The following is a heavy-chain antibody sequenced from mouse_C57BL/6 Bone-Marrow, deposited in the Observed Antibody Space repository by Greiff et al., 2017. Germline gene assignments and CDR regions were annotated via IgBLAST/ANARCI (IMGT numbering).Heavy chain of an antibody. CDR1: GFNLKDDY. Sequence: VQLQQSGAELVRPAASVTLSCTASGFNLKDDYIPWVKQRPAQGLEWIGWIDPEIGDTDYASKFQGKATLTSDTSSNTAYLHLSSLTSADTAVYYCSSFVGNYFDFWGQGTTLTGAS. V-gene: IGHV14-4*01. D-gene: IGHD1-1*02. J-gene: IGHJ2*01. CDR2: IDPEIGDT. CDR3: SSFVGNYFDF.